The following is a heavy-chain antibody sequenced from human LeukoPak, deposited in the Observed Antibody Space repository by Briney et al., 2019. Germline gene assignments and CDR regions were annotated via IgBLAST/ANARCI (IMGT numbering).Heavy chain of an antibody. CDR3: ARDRHPHYDFWSGYFGHFDY. CDR1: GFTFSSYA. CDR2: ISYDGSNK. Sequence: GGSLRLSCAASGFTFSSYAMHWVRQAPGKGLEWVAVISYDGSNKYYADSVKGRFTISRDNSKNTLYLQMNSLRAEDTAVYYCARDRHPHYDFWSGYFGHFDYWGQGTLVTVSS. D-gene: IGHD3-3*01. V-gene: IGHV3-30*01. J-gene: IGHJ4*02.